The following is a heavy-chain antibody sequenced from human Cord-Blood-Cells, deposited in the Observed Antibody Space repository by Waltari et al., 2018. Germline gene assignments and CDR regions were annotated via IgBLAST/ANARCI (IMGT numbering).Heavy chain of an antibody. CDR3: ARDSGNWNYDY. CDR1: GFTFSSYR. Sequence: EVQLVESGGGLVQPGGSLRLSCAASGFTFSSYRMNWVRQAPGKGLEWVSYISSSSSTIYYADSVKGRFTISRDNAKNSLYLQMNSLRAEDTAVYYCARDSGNWNYDYWGQGTLVTVSS. CDR2: ISSSSSTI. D-gene: IGHD1-7*01. J-gene: IGHJ4*02. V-gene: IGHV3-48*01.